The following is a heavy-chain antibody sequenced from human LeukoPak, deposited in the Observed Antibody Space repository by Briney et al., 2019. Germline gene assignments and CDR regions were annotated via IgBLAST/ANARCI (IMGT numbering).Heavy chain of an antibody. D-gene: IGHD1-7*01. V-gene: IGHV1-2*02. Sequence: ASVKVSCKASGYIFTDYYMHWVRQAPGQGLEWMGWINPKSDGTKYAQNFQGRVTMTRDTSISTAYMELSRLRSDDTAVYYCARKNNWNYLPFDIWGQGTMVTVSS. CDR3: ARKNNWNYLPFDI. CDR2: INPKSDGT. CDR1: GYIFTDYY. J-gene: IGHJ3*02.